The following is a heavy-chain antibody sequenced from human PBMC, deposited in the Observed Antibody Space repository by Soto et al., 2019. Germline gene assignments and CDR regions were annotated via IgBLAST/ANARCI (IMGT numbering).Heavy chain of an antibody. CDR3: ARDSRTNYDSSCKTDY. J-gene: IGHJ4*02. CDR1: GGSVSSGSYY. D-gene: IGHD3-22*01. V-gene: IGHV4-61*01. CDR2: IYYSGST. Sequence: PSETLSLTCTVSGGSVSSGSYYWSWIRQPPGKGLEWIGYIYYSGSTNYNPSLKSRVTISVDTSKNQFSLKLSSVTAADTAVYYCARDSRTNYDSSCKTDYWGQGTLVTVSS.